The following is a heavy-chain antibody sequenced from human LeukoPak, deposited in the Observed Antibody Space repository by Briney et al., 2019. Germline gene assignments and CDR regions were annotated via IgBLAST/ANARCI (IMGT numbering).Heavy chain of an antibody. Sequence: GGSLRLSCAASGFTFSSYWMSWVRQAPGKGLEWVANIKQDGSEKYYVDSVKGRFTISRDNAKNSLYLQMNSLRAEDTALYHCARDPRGYSYGYWYFDLWGRGTLVTVSS. CDR2: IKQDGSEK. V-gene: IGHV3-7*03. CDR1: GFTFSSYW. J-gene: IGHJ2*01. D-gene: IGHD5-18*01. CDR3: ARDPRGYSYGYWYFDL.